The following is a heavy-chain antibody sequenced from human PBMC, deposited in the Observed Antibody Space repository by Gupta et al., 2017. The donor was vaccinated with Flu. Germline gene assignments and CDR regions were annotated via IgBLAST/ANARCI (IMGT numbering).Heavy chain of an antibody. D-gene: IGHD6-13*01. V-gene: IGHV3-30*18. CDR2: ISYDGSNK. Sequence: QVQLVESGGGVVQPGRSLRLSCAASGFTFSSYGMHRVRQAPGKGLEWVAVISYDGSNKYYADSVKGRFTISRDNSKNTLYLQMNSLRAEDTALYYCAKVRSSWTQILDFDYWGQGTLVTVSS. CDR3: AKVRSSWTQILDFDY. J-gene: IGHJ4*02. CDR1: GFTFSSYG.